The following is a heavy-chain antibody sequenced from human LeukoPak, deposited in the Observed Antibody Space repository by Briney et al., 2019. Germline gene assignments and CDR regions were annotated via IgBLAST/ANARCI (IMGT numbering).Heavy chain of an antibody. CDR1: GYTFTSYG. V-gene: IGHV1-18*01. CDR2: ISAYNGNT. J-gene: IGHJ4*02. D-gene: IGHD2-15*01. Sequence: ASVKVSCEASGYTFTSYGISWVRQAPGQGLEWMGWISAYNGNTNYAQKLQGRVTMTTDTSTSTAYMELRSLRPDDTAVYYCARDLPGYCSGGSCYSSDYWGQGTLVTVSS. CDR3: ARDLPGYCSGGSCYSSDY.